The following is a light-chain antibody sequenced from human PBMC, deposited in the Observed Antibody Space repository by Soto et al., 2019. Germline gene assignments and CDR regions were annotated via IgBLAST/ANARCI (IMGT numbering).Light chain of an antibody. CDR1: SSDVGGYNF. CDR2: DVS. J-gene: IGLJ1*01. CDR3: SSYTSSSTHF. V-gene: IGLV2-14*03. Sequence: QSALTQPASVSGSPGQSITISCTGSSSDVGGYNFVSWYQQHPGKVPKLMIYDVSSRPSGVSDRFSGSKSGHTASLTISWLQAEDEGDYYCSSYTSSSTHFFGSGTKHTVL.